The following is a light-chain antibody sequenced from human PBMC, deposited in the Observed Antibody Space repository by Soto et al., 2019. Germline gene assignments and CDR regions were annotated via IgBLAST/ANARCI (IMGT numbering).Light chain of an antibody. V-gene: IGKV3-15*01. CDR1: ETVRSN. J-gene: IGKJ2*01. CDR3: QQYYNWPPYT. CDR2: GAS. Sequence: IVMTQSPATLSVSPGERATLSCRASETVRSNVAWFQQKPGQAPRLLIFGASTRATGIPTRFTGSGSGTEFTLTIDSLQSEDFAVYYCQQYYNWPPYTFGQGTKPEIK.